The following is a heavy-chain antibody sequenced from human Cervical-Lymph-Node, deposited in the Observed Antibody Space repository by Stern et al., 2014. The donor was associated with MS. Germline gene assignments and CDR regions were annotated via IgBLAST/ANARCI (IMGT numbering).Heavy chain of an antibody. J-gene: IGHJ4*02. CDR1: GYTFTNYG. Sequence: QVQLVQSGDEVKKPGASVKVSCKTSGYTFTNYGISWVRLAPGQGLEWMGWITAYNGNTNYAQNFQRRVTLTTDTSTSTVYMELKSLRPDDAAVYYCARAAGMLDYWGQGTLVTVS. CDR3: ARAAGMLDY. V-gene: IGHV1-18*01. CDR2: ITAYNGNT. D-gene: IGHD1-1*01.